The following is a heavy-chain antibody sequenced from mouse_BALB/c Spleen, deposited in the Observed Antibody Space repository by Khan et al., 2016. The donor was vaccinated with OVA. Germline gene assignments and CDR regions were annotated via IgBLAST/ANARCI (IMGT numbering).Heavy chain of an antibody. CDR1: GYTFTSYW. CDR3: ARCYFGNYEFAY. Sequence: QVQLQQSGAELVKPGASVKLSCKTSGYTFTSYWIQWVKQRPGQGLGWIGQIFPGTDTTYYNENFKGKATLTVDTSSTTAYMQFSSLTSEDSADYFCARCYFGNYEFAYWGQGTLVTVSP. V-gene: IGHV1S132*01. D-gene: IGHD2-1*01. CDR2: IFPGTDTT. J-gene: IGHJ3*01.